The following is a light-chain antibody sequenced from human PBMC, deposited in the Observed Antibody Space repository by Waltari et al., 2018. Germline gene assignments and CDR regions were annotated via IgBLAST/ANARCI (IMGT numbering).Light chain of an antibody. V-gene: IGLV1-44*01. CDR1: TSNIGSNT. CDR3: AAWDDSLNAPV. CDR2: SSN. Sequence: QSVLTQPPSASGTPGQRVTISCSGSTSNIGSNTVNWYQQLPGTAPKLLIYSSNQRPSGVPDRFSGSKSGTSGTLAISGRLSEDEADYCCAAWDDSLNAPVFGGGTKLTVL. J-gene: IGLJ2*01.